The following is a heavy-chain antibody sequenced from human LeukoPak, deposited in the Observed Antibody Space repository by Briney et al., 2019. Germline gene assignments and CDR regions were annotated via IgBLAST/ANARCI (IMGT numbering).Heavy chain of an antibody. V-gene: IGHV3-23*01. CDR1: GFTFSSYA. CDR2: ISPSGDRT. J-gene: IGHJ4*02. CDR3: AGGSDYDTSGYPYFDN. Sequence: GGSLRLSCAASGFTFSSYAMSWVRQAPGKGLEWVSFISPSGDRTSNADSVEGRFTISRDNTRNTLYLQMNSLRDEDTAVYYCAGGSDYDTSGYPYFDNWGQGTLVTVSS. D-gene: IGHD3-22*01.